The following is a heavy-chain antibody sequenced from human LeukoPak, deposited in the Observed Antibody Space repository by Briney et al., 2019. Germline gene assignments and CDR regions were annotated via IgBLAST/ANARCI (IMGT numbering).Heavy chain of an antibody. J-gene: IGHJ6*02. CDR1: GYTFTSYG. Sequence: GASVKVSCKASGYTFTSYGISWVRQAPGQGLEWMGWISTYNGNTNYAQKLQGRVTMTTDTSTSTAYMELRSLRSDDTAVYYCARGGYSGLGYYYGMDVWGQGTTVTVSS. D-gene: IGHD5-12*01. CDR3: ARGGYSGLGYYYGMDV. V-gene: IGHV1-18*01. CDR2: ISTYNGNT.